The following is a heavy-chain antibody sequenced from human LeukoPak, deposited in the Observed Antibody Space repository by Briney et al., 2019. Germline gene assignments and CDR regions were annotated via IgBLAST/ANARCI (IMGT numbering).Heavy chain of an antibody. CDR1: GYSFTSYW. Sequence: GESLKISCKGSGYSFTSYWIGWVRQMPGKGLEWMGIIYPGDSDTRYSPSFQGQVTISADKSISTAYLQWSSLKASDTAMYYCARHSLEKSSSWAHYYYYMDVWGKGTTVTVSS. D-gene: IGHD6-13*01. V-gene: IGHV5-51*01. CDR2: IYPGDSDT. CDR3: ARHSLEKSSSWAHYYYYMDV. J-gene: IGHJ6*03.